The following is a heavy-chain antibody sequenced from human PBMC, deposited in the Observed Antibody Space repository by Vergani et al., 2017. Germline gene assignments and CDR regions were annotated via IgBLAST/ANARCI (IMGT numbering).Heavy chain of an antibody. CDR1: GFTFSSSG. V-gene: IGHV3-30*18. CDR3: ANSAYGDYGVGFDY. CDR2: ISYDGSNK. J-gene: IGHJ4*02. D-gene: IGHD4-17*01. Sequence: QVQLVESGGGVVQPGRSLRLSCAASGFTFSSSGMHWVRQAPGKGLEWVAVISYDGSNKYYADSVKGRFTNSRDNSKNTLYLQMNSLRAEDTAVYYCANSAYGDYGVGFDYWGQGTLVTVSS.